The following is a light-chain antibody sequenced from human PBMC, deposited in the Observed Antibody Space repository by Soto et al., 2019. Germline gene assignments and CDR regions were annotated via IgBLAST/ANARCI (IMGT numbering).Light chain of an antibody. CDR1: SSNIGNNY. J-gene: IGLJ1*01. V-gene: IGLV2-14*01. CDR3: SSYTSSSTYV. Sequence: QSVLTQPPSVSAAPGQKVTISCSGSSSNIGNNYVSWYQQLPGTAPKLMIYDVSTRPSGVSDRFSGSKSGNTASLTISGLQAEDEADYYCSSYTSSSTYVFGTGTKLTVL. CDR2: DVS.